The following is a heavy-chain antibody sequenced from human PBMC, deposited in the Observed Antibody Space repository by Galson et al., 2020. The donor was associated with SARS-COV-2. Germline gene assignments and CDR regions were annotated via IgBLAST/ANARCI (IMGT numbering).Heavy chain of an antibody. D-gene: IGHD6-13*01. CDR2: IYTSGST. CDR3: ARGWHVGYSSSWYVWYFDY. V-gene: IGHV4-61*02. CDR1: GGSISSGSYY. Sequence: SETLSLTCTVSGGSISSGSYYWSWIRQPAGKGLEWIGRIYTSGSTNYNPSLKSRVTISVDTSKNQFSLKLRSVTAADTAVYYCARGWHVGYSSSWYVWYFDYWGQGTLVTVSS. J-gene: IGHJ4*02.